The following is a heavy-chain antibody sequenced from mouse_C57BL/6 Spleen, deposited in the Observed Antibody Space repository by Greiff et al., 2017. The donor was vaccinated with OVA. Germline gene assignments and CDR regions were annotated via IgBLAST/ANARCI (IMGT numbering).Heavy chain of an antibody. V-gene: IGHV1-4*01. CDR1: GYTFTSYT. CDR2: INPSSGYT. CDR3: ARRGDDGYLDG. J-gene: IGHJ2*01. D-gene: IGHD2-3*01. Sequence: QVQLQQSGAELVRPGASVKMSCKASGYTFTSYTMHWVKQRPGQGLEWIGYINPSSGYTNYNQKFKDKATLTADKSSSTAYMQLSSLTSEDSAVDYCARRGDDGYLDGWGKGTTLTVAS.